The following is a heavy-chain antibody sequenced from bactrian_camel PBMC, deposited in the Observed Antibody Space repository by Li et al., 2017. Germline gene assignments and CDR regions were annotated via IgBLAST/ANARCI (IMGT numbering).Heavy chain of an antibody. V-gene: IGHV3S40*01. D-gene: IGHD3*01. CDR1: GFTFSVYD. CDR3: VRAMGGVGVSIFDQ. Sequence: VQLVESGGGLVQPGESLKLSCVASGFTFSVYDMAWVRQAPGQELEWVADITGTGRTDYAESVQGRFTISRDNGKNTVSLQMTSLKAEDTAEYYCVRAMGGVGVSIFDQWGQGTQVTVS. CDR2: ITGTGRT. J-gene: IGHJ4*01.